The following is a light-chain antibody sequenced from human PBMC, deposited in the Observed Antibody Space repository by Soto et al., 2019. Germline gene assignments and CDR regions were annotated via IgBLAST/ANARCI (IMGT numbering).Light chain of an antibody. V-gene: IGKV3-20*01. CDR3: HQYGISPPT. J-gene: IGKJ1*01. CDR2: GVS. CDR1: QSVSGSD. Sequence: EIVLTQSPATLSASPGERATLSCRASQSVSGSDLAWYQQKPGQAPRLLISGVSNRATGTPDRFSGSGSGTDFTLTISSLEPEDFAVFYCHQYGISPPTFGPGTKVDIK.